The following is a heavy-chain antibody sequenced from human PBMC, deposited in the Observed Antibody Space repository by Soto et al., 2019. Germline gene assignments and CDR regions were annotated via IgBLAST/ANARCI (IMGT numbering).Heavy chain of an antibody. CDR3: ARVERGTATTVVDAFDI. J-gene: IGHJ3*02. D-gene: IGHD1-1*01. CDR2: MSHSGGI. V-gene: IGHV4-34*01. CDR1: GGSVTSGNYY. Sequence: QVQLQQWGAGLLKPSETLSLTCAVFGGSVTSGNYYWSWIRQPPGKGLEWIGEMSHSGGIHFNPSLQSRVTISMDTSKIQFSLKMSSVTAAGTALYYCARVERGTATTVVDAFDIWGPGTMVTVSS.